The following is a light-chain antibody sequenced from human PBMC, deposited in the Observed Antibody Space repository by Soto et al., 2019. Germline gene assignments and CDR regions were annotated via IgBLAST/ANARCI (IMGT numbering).Light chain of an antibody. CDR3: QQSYSTPVT. V-gene: IGKV1-39*01. CDR1: QVISSY. J-gene: IGKJ4*01. Sequence: IVLTQSPSSLSASTGERVTITCRASQVISSYLAWYQQKPGRAPQLLIYAASSLQSGGPSRFSGSGSGTDFTLTISSLQPEDFATYYCQQSYSTPVTFGGGTKVDIK. CDR2: AAS.